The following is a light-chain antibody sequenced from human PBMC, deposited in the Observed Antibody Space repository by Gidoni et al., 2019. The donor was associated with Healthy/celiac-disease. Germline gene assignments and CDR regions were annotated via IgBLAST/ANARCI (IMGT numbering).Light chain of an antibody. CDR3: QQLNSYPPMCS. J-gene: IGKJ2*04. CDR2: AAS. CDR1: LGISSY. Sequence: DIQFTQSPFFLSGSVGDRVTITCRASLGISSYLAWYQQKPGKAPKLLIYAASTLQRGVPSRFSGSGSGTEFTLTISSLQPEDFATYYCQQLNSYPPMCSFGQGTKLEIK. V-gene: IGKV1-9*01.